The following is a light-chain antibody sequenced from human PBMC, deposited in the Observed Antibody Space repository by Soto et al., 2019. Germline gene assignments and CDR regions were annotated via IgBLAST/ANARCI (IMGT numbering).Light chain of an antibody. CDR1: SSDVGGYNY. Sequence: QSALTQPVSVSGSPGQSITISCTGTSSDVGGYNYVSWYQQHPGKAPKLMISDVINRPSGVSNRFSGSKSGNTASLTISGLQAEDEADYYCSSYTTSSTLVFGGGTKVTVL. V-gene: IGLV2-14*01. CDR2: DVI. CDR3: SSYTTSSTLV. J-gene: IGLJ2*01.